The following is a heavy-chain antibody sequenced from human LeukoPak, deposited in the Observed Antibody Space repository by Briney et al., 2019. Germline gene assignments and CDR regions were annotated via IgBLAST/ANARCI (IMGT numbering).Heavy chain of an antibody. CDR1: GYTFTGYY. CDR3: ARLVRNYHYMDV. Sequence: GASVKGSCKASGYTFTGYYMHWVRQAPGQGLEWMGRINPNSGGTNYAQKFQGRVTMTRDTSISTAYMELSRLRSDDTAVYYCARLVRNYHYMDVWGKGTTVTVSS. V-gene: IGHV1-2*06. CDR2: INPNSGGT. J-gene: IGHJ6*03. D-gene: IGHD3-16*02.